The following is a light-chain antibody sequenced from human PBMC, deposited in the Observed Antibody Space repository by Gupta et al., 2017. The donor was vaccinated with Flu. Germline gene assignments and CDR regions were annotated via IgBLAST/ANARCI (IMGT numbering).Light chain of an antibody. V-gene: IGKV3-11*01. Sequence: PGDRATLSCRASQSLTSYLSWFQQKPGQPPRPLIFDTSNRATGIPARFSGSGSGTDFTLTISSLEPEDFAIYYCQHRSHWPPDTFGQGTKLEI. CDR3: QHRSHWPPDT. CDR1: QSLTSY. J-gene: IGKJ2*01. CDR2: DTS.